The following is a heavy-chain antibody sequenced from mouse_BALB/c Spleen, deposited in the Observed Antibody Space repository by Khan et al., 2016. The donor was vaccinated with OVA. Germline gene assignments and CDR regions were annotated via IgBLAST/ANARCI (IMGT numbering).Heavy chain of an antibody. D-gene: IGHD1-2*01. CDR2: ISYSGST. J-gene: IGHJ2*01. CDR1: GYSITSGYG. CDR3: ARTARIKY. Sequence: VQLKQSGPGLVKPSQSLSLTCTVTGYSITSGYGWNWIRQFPGNKLEWMGYISYSGSTNYNPSLKSRISITPDTSKNQFFLQLNSVTTEDTATYYWARTARIKYWGQGTTLTVSS. V-gene: IGHV3-2*02.